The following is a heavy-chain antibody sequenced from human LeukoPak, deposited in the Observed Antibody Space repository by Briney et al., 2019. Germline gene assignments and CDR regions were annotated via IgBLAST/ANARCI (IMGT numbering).Heavy chain of an antibody. CDR2: INPSGGST. Sequence: ASVKVSCKAPGYTFTSYYMHRVRQAPGQGLEWMGIINPSGGSTSYAQKFQGRVTMTRDTSTSTVYMELSSLRSEDTAVYYCARDGNYDFWSGYRFDYWGQGTLVTVSS. CDR1: GYTFTSYY. CDR3: ARDGNYDFWSGYRFDY. V-gene: IGHV1-46*01. J-gene: IGHJ4*02. D-gene: IGHD3-3*01.